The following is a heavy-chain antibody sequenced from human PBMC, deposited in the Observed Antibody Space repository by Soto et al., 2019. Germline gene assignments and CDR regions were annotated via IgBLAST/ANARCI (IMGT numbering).Heavy chain of an antibody. D-gene: IGHD3-10*01. CDR3: ARVKYGSGSYPTYYYYYYYMDV. CDR2: INSDGSST. V-gene: IGHV3-74*01. CDR1: GFTFSSYW. J-gene: IGHJ6*03. Sequence: GGSLRLSCAASGFTFSSYWMHWVRQAPGKGLVWVSRINSDGSSTSYADSVKGRFTISRDNAKNTLYLQMNSLRAEDTAVYYCARVKYGSGSYPTYYYYYYYMDVWGKGTTVTVSS.